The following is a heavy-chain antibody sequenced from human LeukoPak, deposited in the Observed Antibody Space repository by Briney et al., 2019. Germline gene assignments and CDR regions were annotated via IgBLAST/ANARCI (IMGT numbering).Heavy chain of an antibody. D-gene: IGHD1-7*01. CDR2: IYTSGST. CDR3: ARAKPGITGTTSHYYYYMDV. J-gene: IGHJ6*03. V-gene: IGHV4-4*07. CDR1: GGSISSYY. Sequence: SETLSLTCTVSGGSISSYYWSWIRQPAGKGLEWIGRIYTSGSTNYNPSLKSRVTMSVDTSKNQFSLKLSSVTAADTAVYYCARAKPGITGTTSHYYYYMDVWGKGTTVTVSS.